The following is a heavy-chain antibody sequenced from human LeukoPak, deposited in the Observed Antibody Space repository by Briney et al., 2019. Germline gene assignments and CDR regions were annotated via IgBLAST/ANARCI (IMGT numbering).Heavy chain of an antibody. D-gene: IGHD5-18*01. CDR3: ARMVSGYSYGRNWFDP. CDR2: IYTSGST. Sequence: SETLSLTCTVSGGSISSYYWSWIRQPAGKGLEWIGRIYTSGSTNYNPSLKSRVTMSVDTSKNQFSLKLSSVTAADTAVYYCARMVSGYSYGRNWFDPWGQGTLVTVSS. J-gene: IGHJ5*02. CDR1: GGSISSYY. V-gene: IGHV4-4*07.